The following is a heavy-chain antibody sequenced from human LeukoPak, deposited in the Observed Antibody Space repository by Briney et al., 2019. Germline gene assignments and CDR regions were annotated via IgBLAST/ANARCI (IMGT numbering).Heavy chain of an antibody. CDR3: AKDNGYSGYGTVDY. V-gene: IGHV3-23*01. CDR2: ISGSGGGT. Sequence: GGSLRLSCAASGFTFRSYAMSWVRQAPGKGLEWVSAISGSGGGTYDADSVKGRFTISRDNSKNTLYLQMNSLRAEDTAVYYCAKDNGYSGYGTVDYWGQGTLVTVSS. CDR1: GFTFRSYA. D-gene: IGHD5-12*01. J-gene: IGHJ4*02.